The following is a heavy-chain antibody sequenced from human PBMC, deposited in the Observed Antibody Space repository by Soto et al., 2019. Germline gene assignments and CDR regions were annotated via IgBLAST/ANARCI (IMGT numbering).Heavy chain of an antibody. J-gene: IGHJ6*02. CDR2: IYSGGST. CDR1: TFPVSGNH. Sequence: EVQLVESGGGLIQPGGSLRLSCAASTFPVSGNHMSWVRQAPGKGLEWVSLIYSGGSTYYADSVKGRFTISRDNSKNTLFLQMNSLRAEDTAVYYCARVAGANYYYGMDVWGQGTTVTVSS. CDR3: ARVAGANYYYGMDV. V-gene: IGHV3-53*01.